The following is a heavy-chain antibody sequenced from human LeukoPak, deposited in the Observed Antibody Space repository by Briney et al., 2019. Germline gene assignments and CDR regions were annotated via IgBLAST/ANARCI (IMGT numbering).Heavy chain of an antibody. Sequence: SGGSLRLSCAASRFTFSSYSMNWVRQAPGKGLEWVSYISGSGTEIYYADSVKGRFTISRDNAKNALYLQMNSLSAEDTAVYYCARVSGTYYKGHFDYWGQGTLVTVSS. CDR3: ARVSGTYYKGHFDY. CDR1: RFTFSSYS. D-gene: IGHD3-10*01. J-gene: IGHJ4*02. CDR2: ISGSGTEI. V-gene: IGHV3-21*01.